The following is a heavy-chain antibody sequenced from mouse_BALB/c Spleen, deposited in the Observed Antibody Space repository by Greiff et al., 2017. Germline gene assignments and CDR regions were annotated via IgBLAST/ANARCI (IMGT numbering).Heavy chain of an antibody. CDR3: ARERYGNYAMDY. D-gene: IGHD2-1*01. CDR1: GFTFSSFG. V-gene: IGHV5-17*02. Sequence: EVQRVESGGGLVQPGGSRKLSCAASGFTFSSFGMHWVRQAPEKGLEWVAYISSGSSTIYYADTVKGRFTISRDNPKNTLFLQMTSLRSEDTAMYYCARERYGNYAMDYWGQGTSVTVSS. J-gene: IGHJ4*01. CDR2: ISSGSSTI.